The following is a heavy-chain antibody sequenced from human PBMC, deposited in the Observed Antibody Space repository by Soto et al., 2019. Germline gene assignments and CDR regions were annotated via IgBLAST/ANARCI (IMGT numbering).Heavy chain of an antibody. CDR3: AKDAPYYYDSSGYYGPFDY. Sequence: ASVKVSCKSSGYSFTNNDINWVRQATGQGLEWMGWMNPNSGNTGYAQNFQGRVTMTRDNSISTAYMVLNSLRAEDTAMYYCAKDAPYYYDSSGYYGPFDYWGQGTLVTVSS. CDR2: MNPNSGNT. CDR1: GYSFTNND. D-gene: IGHD3-22*01. J-gene: IGHJ4*02. V-gene: IGHV1-8*01.